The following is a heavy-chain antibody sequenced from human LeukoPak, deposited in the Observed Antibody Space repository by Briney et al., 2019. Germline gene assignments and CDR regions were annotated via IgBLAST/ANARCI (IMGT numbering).Heavy chain of an antibody. CDR1: GFTFSNSG. V-gene: IGHV3-23*01. CDR3: ATYRQVLLPFES. D-gene: IGHD5-18*01. J-gene: IGHJ4*02. Sequence: PGGSLRLSCAASGFTFSNSGMSWVRQAPGKGLEWVSSIFQGGGEIHYADSVRGRFTISRDNSKSTLFLQMNSLRAEDSAIYYCATYRQVLLPFESWGQGTLVTVSS. CDR2: IFQGGGEI.